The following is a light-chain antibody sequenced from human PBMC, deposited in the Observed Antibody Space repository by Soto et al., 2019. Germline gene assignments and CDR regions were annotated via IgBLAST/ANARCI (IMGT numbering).Light chain of an antibody. J-gene: IGKJ4*01. CDR2: DAS. CDR1: QSVDSY. Sequence: EIVLTQSPATLSLSPGERATLSCRASQSVDSYLAWHQQKPGQAPRLLIFDASNRATGIPARFSGSGSGTDFTLTISSLEPEDFAVYYCQQRSNGLTFGGGTKVEMK. CDR3: QQRSNGLT. V-gene: IGKV3-11*01.